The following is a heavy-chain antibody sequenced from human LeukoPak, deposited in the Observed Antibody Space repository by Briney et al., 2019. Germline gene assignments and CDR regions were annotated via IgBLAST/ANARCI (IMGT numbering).Heavy chain of an antibody. J-gene: IGHJ5*02. D-gene: IGHD3-10*01. CDR2: IWYDGSNK. CDR3: AREGYMVRGVISSRWFDP. CDR1: GFTFSSYG. V-gene: IGHV3-33*01. Sequence: GGSLRLSCAASGFTFSSYGMHWVRQAPGKGLEWVAVIWYDGSNKYYADSVKGRFTISRDNSKNTLYLQMNSLRAEDTAVYYCAREGYMVRGVISSRWFDPWGQGTLVTVSS.